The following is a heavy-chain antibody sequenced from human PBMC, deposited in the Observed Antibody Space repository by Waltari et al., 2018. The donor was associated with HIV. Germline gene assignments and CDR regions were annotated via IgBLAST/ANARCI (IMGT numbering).Heavy chain of an antibody. CDR2: IIPIFGTA. CDR3: ARALYGGYGPPYYYYGMDV. V-gene: IGHV1-69*01. Sequence: QVQLVQSGAAVKKPGSSVKVSCKASGGTFSSYAISWVRQAPGQGLEWMGGIIPIFGTANYAQKFQGRVTITADESTSTAYMELSSLRSEDTAVYYCARALYGGYGPPYYYYGMDVWGQGTTVTVSS. J-gene: IGHJ6*02. CDR1: GGTFSSYA. D-gene: IGHD4-17*01.